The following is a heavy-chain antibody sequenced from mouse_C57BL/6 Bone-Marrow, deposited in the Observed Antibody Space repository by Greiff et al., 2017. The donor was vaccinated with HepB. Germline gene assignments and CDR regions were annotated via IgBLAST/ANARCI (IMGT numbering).Heavy chain of an antibody. CDR2: INPNNGGT. Sequence: VQLQQSGPELVKPGASVKIPCKASGYTFTDYNMDWVKQSHGKSLEWIGDINPNNGGTIYNQKFKGKATLTVDKSSSTAYMELRSLTSEDTAVYYCARTSYGSRYGYYFDCWGQGTTLTIA. V-gene: IGHV1-18*01. J-gene: IGHJ2*01. CDR1: GYTFTDYN. CDR3: ARTSYGSRYGYYFDC. D-gene: IGHD1-1*01.